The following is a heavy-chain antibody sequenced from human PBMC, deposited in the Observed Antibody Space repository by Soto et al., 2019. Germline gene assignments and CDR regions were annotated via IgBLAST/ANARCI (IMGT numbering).Heavy chain of an antibody. V-gene: IGHV4-34*01. Sequence: PDTLSLTCALYGRSFSSYYCSCLRPPPGKRRECIGEINHSGSTNYNPSLKSRVTISVDTSKNQFSLKLSYVTAADTAVYYCARRHIVVVVAARFNWFDPWGQGNLVTVS. J-gene: IGHJ5*02. CDR1: GRSFSSYY. CDR3: ARRHIVVVVAARFNWFDP. CDR2: INHSGST. D-gene: IGHD2-15*01.